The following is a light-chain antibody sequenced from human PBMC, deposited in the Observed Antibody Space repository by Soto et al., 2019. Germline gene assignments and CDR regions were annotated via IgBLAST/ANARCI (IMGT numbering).Light chain of an antibody. CDR1: QSVSSTY. Sequence: EIVLTQSPGNLSLSPGERATLSCRASQSVSSTYLAWYQQKPGQAPRLLIYGASSRATGIPDWFSGSGSGTDFILPISRLEPEDFAVYYCQQYGSSHPWTFGQGTKVEIK. V-gene: IGKV3-20*01. CDR3: QQYGSSHPWT. CDR2: GAS. J-gene: IGKJ1*01.